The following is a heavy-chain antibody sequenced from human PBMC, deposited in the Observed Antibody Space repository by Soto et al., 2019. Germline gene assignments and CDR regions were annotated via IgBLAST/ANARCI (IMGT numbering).Heavy chain of an antibody. CDR3: ARDPAHYYDSSGYHLAFDI. CDR2: ISYDGSNK. D-gene: IGHD3-22*01. CDR1: GFTFSSYG. V-gene: IGHV3-30*03. J-gene: IGHJ3*02. Sequence: PGGSLRLSCAASGFTFSSYGMHWVRQAPGKALEWVAVISYDGSNKYYADSVKGRFTISRDNSKNTLYLQMNSLRAEDTAVYYCARDPAHYYDSSGYHLAFDIWGQGTMVTVSS.